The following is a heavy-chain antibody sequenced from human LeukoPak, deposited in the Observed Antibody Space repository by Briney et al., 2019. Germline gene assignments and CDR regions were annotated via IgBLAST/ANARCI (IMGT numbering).Heavy chain of an antibody. CDR1: GFTFSSYE. CDR3: ARDSVIGDIVVVPAAPRYYYYGMDV. D-gene: IGHD2-2*01. Sequence: GGSLRPSCAASGFTFSSYEMNWVRQAPGKGLEWVSYISSSGSTIYYADSVKGRFTISRDNAKNSLYLQMNSLRAEDMAVYYCARDSVIGDIVVVPAAPRYYYYGMDVWGKGTTVTVSS. CDR2: ISSSGSTI. V-gene: IGHV3-48*03. J-gene: IGHJ6*04.